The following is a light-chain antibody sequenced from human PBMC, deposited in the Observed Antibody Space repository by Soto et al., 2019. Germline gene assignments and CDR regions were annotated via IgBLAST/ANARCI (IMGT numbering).Light chain of an antibody. CDR3: QQSYTTPWT. J-gene: IGKJ1*01. CDR1: QSVTNSY. CDR2: GAS. Sequence: EIVLTQSPGTLSLSPGERATLSCRSSQSVTNSYLAWYQQKPGQAPRLLIYGASSRATGIPDRFSGSASGTDFTLTISSLQPEDFATYYCQQSYTTPWTFGQGTKVDIK. V-gene: IGKV3-20*01.